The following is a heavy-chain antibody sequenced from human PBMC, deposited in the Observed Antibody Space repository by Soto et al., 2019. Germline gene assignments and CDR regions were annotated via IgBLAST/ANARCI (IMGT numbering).Heavy chain of an antibody. J-gene: IGHJ4*02. CDR1: GYTFTSYD. CDR2: MNPNSGNT. CDR3: ARGGVFFFAAPTNPFDY. D-gene: IGHD3-10*01. Sequence: ASGKVSCTASGYTFTSYDINWVRQATGQGHEWMGWMNPNSGNTGYAQKFQGRVTMTRNTSISTAYMELSSLRSEDTAVYYCARGGVFFFAAPTNPFDYWGQGTLVTVSS. V-gene: IGHV1-8*01.